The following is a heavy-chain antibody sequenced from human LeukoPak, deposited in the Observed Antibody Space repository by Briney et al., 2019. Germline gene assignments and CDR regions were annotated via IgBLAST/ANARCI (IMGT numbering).Heavy chain of an antibody. V-gene: IGHV4-59*01. Sequence: SETLSLTCTVSGASISSDYWSWIRQPPRKGLEWIGYIYNSGSNNYNPSLKSRVTMSVDTSKNQFSLKLTSVTAADTAVYYCARYLRIEGKYYFDYWGQGTLVTVSS. D-gene: IGHD1-26*01. J-gene: IGHJ4*02. CDR2: IYNSGSN. CDR3: ARYLRIEGKYYFDY. CDR1: GASISSDY.